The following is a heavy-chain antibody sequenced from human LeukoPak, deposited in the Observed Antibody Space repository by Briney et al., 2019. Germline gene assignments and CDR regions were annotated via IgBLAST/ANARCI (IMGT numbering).Heavy chain of an antibody. CDR1: GFTFSIYA. V-gene: IGHV3-23*01. Sequence: GGSLRLSCAASGFTFSIYAMSWVRQAPGKGREWVSAISGSGGTPYYADSVKGRFSISRDNLKNTLGLQMNSLRAEDTAVYYWARGSIGGSSGFDLWGQGTLVTVSS. J-gene: IGHJ5*02. CDR3: ARGSIGGSSGFDL. CDR2: ISGSGGTP. D-gene: IGHD1-26*01.